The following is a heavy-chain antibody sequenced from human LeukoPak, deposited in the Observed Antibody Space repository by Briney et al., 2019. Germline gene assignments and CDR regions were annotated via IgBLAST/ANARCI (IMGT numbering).Heavy chain of an antibody. Sequence: SETLSLTCTVSGGSISSYYWSWIRQPPGKGLEWIGYIYYSGSTNYKPSLKSRVTMSVDTSKNQFSLKLSSVTAADTAVYYCARGFKGGSGWYLGYWGQGTLSPSPQ. J-gene: IGHJ4*02. CDR2: IYYSGST. CDR1: GGSISSYY. D-gene: IGHD6-19*01. CDR3: ARGFKGGSGWYLGY. V-gene: IGHV4-59*12.